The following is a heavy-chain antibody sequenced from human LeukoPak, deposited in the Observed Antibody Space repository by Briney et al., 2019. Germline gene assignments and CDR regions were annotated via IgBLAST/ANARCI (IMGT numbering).Heavy chain of an antibody. Sequence: SETLSLTCTVSGGSISSSSYYWGWIRQHPGKGLEWIGSIYYSGSTYYNPSLKSRVTISVDTSKNQFSLKLSSVTAADTAVYYCARLGSSSFYYYYYMDVWGKGTTVTVSS. CDR2: IYYSGST. J-gene: IGHJ6*03. CDR3: ARLGSSSFYYYYYMDV. CDR1: GGSISSSSYY. D-gene: IGHD6-13*01. V-gene: IGHV4-39*01.